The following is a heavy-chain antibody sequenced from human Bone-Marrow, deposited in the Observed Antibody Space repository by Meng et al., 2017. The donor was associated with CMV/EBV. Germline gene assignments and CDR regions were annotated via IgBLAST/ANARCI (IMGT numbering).Heavy chain of an antibody. J-gene: IGHJ6*02. CDR3: ARNEDIPQHYYYGMDV. D-gene: IGHD2-15*01. CDR2: INPNSGGT. Sequence: ASVKVSCKASGYTFTGYYMHWVRQAPGQGLEWMGWINPNSGGTNYAQKLQGRVTMTTDTSTSTAYMELRSLRSDDTAVYYCARNEDIPQHYYYGMDVWGQGSTVTVYS. V-gene: IGHV1-2*02. CDR1: GYTFTGYY.